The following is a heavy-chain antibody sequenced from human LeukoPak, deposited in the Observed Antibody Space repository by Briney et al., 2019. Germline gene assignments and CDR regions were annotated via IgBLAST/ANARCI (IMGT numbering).Heavy chain of an antibody. D-gene: IGHD2-15*01. J-gene: IGHJ4*02. V-gene: IGHV1-18*01. CDR1: GYTFTTYG. CDR3: ARTNGGYCSGGSCYHFNY. CDR2: ISTYNGDT. Sequence: ASVKVSCKASGYTFTTYGISWVRQAPGQGLEWMGWISTYNGDTNYAQKLQGRVTMTTDTSTSTAYMDLRSLTSDDTAVYYCARTNGGYCSGGSCYHFNYWGQGTLDTVSS.